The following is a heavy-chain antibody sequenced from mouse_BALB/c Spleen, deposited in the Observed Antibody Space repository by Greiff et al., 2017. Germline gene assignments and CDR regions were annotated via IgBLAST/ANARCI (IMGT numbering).Heavy chain of an antibody. J-gene: IGHJ2*01. CDR2: INPSTGYT. V-gene: IGHV1-7*01. D-gene: IGHD2-10*01. CDR3: ARSYYGNFFDY. CDR1: GYTFTSYW. Sequence: QVQLQQSGAELAKPGASVKMSCKASGYTFTSYWMHWVKQRPGQGLEWIGYINPSTGYTEYNQKFKGKATLTVDKSSSTAYMQLNSLTSEDSAVYYCARSYYGNFFDYWGQGTTLTVSS.